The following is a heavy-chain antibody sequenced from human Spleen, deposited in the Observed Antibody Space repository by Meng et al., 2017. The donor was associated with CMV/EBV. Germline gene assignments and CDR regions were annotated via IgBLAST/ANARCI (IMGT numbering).Heavy chain of an antibody. V-gene: IGHV3-72*01. CDR1: GFIFSDHY. CDR3: AREYYYDSSGYSPRGGRPYYFDY. D-gene: IGHD3-22*01. CDR2: SRNKANRYTT. J-gene: IGHJ4*02. Sequence: LSLTCAASGFIFSDHYLDWVRQTPGKGLEWVGRSRNKANRYTTEYAASVKGRFTVSRDESKNSLYLQMNSLRAEDTAVYYCAREYYYDSSGYSPRGGRPYYFDYWGQGTLVTVSS.